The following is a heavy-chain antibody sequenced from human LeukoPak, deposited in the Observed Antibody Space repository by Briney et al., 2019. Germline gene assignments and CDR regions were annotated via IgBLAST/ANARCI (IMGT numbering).Heavy chain of an antibody. V-gene: IGHV4-34*01. CDR3: ARVYCSGGSCYSSFYYYYYMDV. D-gene: IGHD2-15*01. Sequence: PSETLSLTCAVYGGSFSGYYWSWIRQPPGKGLEWIGEINHSGSTNYNPSLKSRVTRSVETSKDQFSLKLSSVTAADTAVYYCARVYCSGGSCYSSFYYYYYMDVWGKGTTVTVSS. J-gene: IGHJ6*03. CDR2: INHSGST. CDR1: GGSFSGYY.